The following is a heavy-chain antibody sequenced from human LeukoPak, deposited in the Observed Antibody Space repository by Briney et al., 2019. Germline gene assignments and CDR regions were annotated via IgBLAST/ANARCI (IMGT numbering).Heavy chain of an antibody. CDR3: AKDFGGWVFDY. V-gene: IGHV3-30*18. CDR1: GFTFSTYG. J-gene: IGHJ4*02. CDR2: ISYDGTNE. D-gene: IGHD6-19*01. Sequence: GGSLRLSCAASGFTFSTYGMYWVRQAPGKGLEWVAVISYDGTNEYYADSVKGLFTISRDNSKNTLYLQMNSLRAEDTAVYYCAKDFGGWVFDYWGQGTLVTVSS.